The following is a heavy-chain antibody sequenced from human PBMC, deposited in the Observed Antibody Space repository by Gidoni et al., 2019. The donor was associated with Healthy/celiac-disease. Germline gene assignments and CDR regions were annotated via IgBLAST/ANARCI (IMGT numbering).Heavy chain of an antibody. Sequence: EVQLVQSGAEVKKPGESLRISCKGSGYSFTSYWISWVRQMPGKGLEWMGRIDPSDSYTNYSPSFQGHVTISADKSISTAYLQWSSLKASDTAMYYCARGSHHSSSWYHSYYYYYYGMDVWGQGTTVTVSS. CDR3: ARGSHHSSSWYHSYYYYYYGMDV. V-gene: IGHV5-10-1*03. J-gene: IGHJ6*02. CDR2: IDPSDSYT. CDR1: GYSFTSYW. D-gene: IGHD6-13*01.